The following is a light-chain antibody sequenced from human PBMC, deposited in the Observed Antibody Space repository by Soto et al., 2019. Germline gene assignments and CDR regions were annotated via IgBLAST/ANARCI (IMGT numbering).Light chain of an antibody. J-gene: IGKJ4*01. CDR3: QQHNTDS. Sequence: NIQMTPSPSAMSASVGDRVTITCRARQGITNFLTWCQQKPGKVPNRFIFAASSLQSGVPSSFSGSGSGAEFTLTISSLQPEDFATFSCQQHNTDSFGGGAKVEIK. CDR1: QGITNF. CDR2: AAS. V-gene: IGKV1D-17*01.